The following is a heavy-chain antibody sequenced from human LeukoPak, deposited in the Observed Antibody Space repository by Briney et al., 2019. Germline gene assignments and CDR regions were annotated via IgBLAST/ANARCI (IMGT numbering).Heavy chain of an antibody. Sequence: GGSLRLSCAASGFTFSSYDIHWVRQAPGKGLEWVAFIRYDGSNKYYADSVKGRFTISRDNSKNTLYLQMNSLRTEDTAVYYCAKDTAEAFDIWGQGTMVTVSS. CDR2: IRYDGSNK. CDR1: GFTFSSYD. D-gene: IGHD5-18*01. J-gene: IGHJ3*02. CDR3: AKDTAEAFDI. V-gene: IGHV3-30*02.